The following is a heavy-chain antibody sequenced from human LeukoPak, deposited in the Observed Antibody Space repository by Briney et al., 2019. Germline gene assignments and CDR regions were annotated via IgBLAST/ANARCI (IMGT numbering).Heavy chain of an antibody. CDR3: ARGWFDP. V-gene: IGHV3-7*05. Sequence: GGSLRLSCVASGFTFTNYWMSWVRQAPGKGLEWVANIKQDGSEKYYVDSVKGRFTISRDNAKNSLFMQMNSLRAEDTAVYYCARGWFDPWGQGTLVTVSS. CDR1: GFTFTNYW. CDR2: IKQDGSEK. J-gene: IGHJ5*02.